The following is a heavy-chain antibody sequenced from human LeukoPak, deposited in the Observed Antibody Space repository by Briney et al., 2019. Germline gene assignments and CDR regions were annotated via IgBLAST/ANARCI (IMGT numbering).Heavy chain of an antibody. CDR2: ISSSSSYI. CDR1: GFTFSSYS. D-gene: IGHD3-22*01. V-gene: IGHV3-21*04. CDR3: AKDISRINVIVVAPGRGIDY. J-gene: IGHJ4*02. Sequence: GGSLRLSCAASGFTFSSYSMNWVRQAPGKGLEWVSSISSSSSYIYYADSVKGRFIISRDNAKNSLYLQMNSLRAEDTAVYYCAKDISRINVIVVAPGRGIDYWGQGTLVTVSS.